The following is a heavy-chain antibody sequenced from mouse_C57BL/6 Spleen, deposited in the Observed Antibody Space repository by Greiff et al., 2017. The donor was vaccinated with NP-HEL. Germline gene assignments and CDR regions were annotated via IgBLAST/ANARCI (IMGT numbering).Heavy chain of an antibody. Sequence: EVHLVESGPGLVKPSQSLSLTCSVTGYSITSGYYWNWIRQFPGNKLEWMGFISYDGSNNYNPSLKNRISITRDTSTNQFFLKLNSLTTEDTATYYCARDGSGYAWFAYWGQGTLVTVSA. V-gene: IGHV3-6*01. D-gene: IGHD3-2*02. CDR2: ISYDGSN. CDR3: ARDGSGYAWFAY. J-gene: IGHJ3*01. CDR1: GYSITSGYY.